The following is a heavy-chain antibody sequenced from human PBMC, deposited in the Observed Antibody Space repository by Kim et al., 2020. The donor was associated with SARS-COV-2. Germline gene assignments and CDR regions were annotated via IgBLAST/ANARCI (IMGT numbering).Heavy chain of an antibody. CDR2: IYYSGST. J-gene: IGHJ6*02. V-gene: IGHV4-39*07. CDR3: ARDRCSGGSCVLYLGDYYGMDV. CDR1: GGSISSSSYY. Sequence: SETLSLTCTVSGGSISSSSYYWGWIRQPPGKGLEWIGSIYYSGSTYYNPSLKSRVTISVDTSKNQFSLKLSSVTAADTAVYYCARDRCSGGSCVLYLGDYYGMDVWGQGTTVTVSS. D-gene: IGHD2-15*01.